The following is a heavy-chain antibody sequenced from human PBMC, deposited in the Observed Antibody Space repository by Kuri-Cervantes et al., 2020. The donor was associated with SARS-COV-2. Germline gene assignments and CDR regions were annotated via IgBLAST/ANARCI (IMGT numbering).Heavy chain of an antibody. D-gene: IGHD6-13*01. CDR3: AREGIAAAGTSIYYYMDV. Sequence: SETLSLTCTVSGGSISSHYWSWIRQPPGKGLEWIGYIYYSGSTNYNPSLKSRVTISVDTSKNQLSLKLSSVTAADTAVYYCAREGIAAAGTSIYYYMDVWGKGTTVTVSS. CDR2: IYYSGST. CDR1: GGSISSHY. V-gene: IGHV4-59*11. J-gene: IGHJ6*03.